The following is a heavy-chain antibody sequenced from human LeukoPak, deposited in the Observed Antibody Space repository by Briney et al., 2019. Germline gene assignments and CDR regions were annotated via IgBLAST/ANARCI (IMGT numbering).Heavy chain of an antibody. J-gene: IGHJ6*02. CDR3: ASDRPWGGMDV. D-gene: IGHD7-27*01. V-gene: IGHV4-59*01. Sequence: SETLSLTCTVSGGSISSYYWSWIRQPPGKGLEWIGYIYYSGSTNYNPSLKSRVTISVDTSKNQFSLKLSSVTAADTAVYYCASDRPWGGMDVWGQGTTVTVSS. CDR1: GGSISSYY. CDR2: IYYSGST.